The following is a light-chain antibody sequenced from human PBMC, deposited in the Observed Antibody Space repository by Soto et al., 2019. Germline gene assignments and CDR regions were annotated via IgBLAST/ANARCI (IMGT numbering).Light chain of an antibody. CDR2: GAS. V-gene: IGKV3-20*01. J-gene: IGKJ1*01. Sequence: EIVLTQSPGTLSLSAGERATLSCRASQSVGSSYLAWYQQKPGQAPTVLNYGASSRATGIPDRFSGSGSGTDFTLTISRLEPEDFAVYYCQNYDTSPTFGQGTKVEI. CDR1: QSVGSSY. CDR3: QNYDTSPT.